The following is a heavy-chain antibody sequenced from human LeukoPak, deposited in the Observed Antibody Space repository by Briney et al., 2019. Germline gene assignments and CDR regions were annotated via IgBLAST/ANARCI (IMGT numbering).Heavy chain of an antibody. J-gene: IGHJ4*02. CDR2: IYYSGST. D-gene: IGHD3-9*01. CDR1: GGSISSYY. Sequence: SETLSLTCTVSGGSISSYYWSWIRQPPGKGLEWIGYIYYSGSTNYNPSLKSRVAISLDTSKKQFSLKLSSVTAADTAVYYCARLMPNYDILTGFDYWGQGTLVTVSS. CDR3: ARLMPNYDILTGFDY. V-gene: IGHV4-59*01.